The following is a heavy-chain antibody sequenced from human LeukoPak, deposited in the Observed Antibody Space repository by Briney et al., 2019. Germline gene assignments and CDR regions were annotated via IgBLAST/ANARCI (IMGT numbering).Heavy chain of an antibody. CDR1: GFTFDDYA. D-gene: IGHD3-3*01. Sequence: PGGSLRLSCAASGFTFDDYAMHWVRQAPGKGLEWVSLISGNGGSTYYADSVKGRFTISRDNSKNSLYLQMNSLRTEDTALCYCIKDIGVIIPQNWFDPWGQGTLVTVSS. CDR3: IKDIGVIIPQNWFDP. CDR2: ISGNGGST. V-gene: IGHV3-43*02. J-gene: IGHJ5*02.